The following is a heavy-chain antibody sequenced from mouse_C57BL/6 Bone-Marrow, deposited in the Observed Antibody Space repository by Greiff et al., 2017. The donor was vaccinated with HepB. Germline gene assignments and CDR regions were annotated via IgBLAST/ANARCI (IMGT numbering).Heavy chain of an antibody. Sequence: EVQVVESGGDLVKPGGSLKLSCAASGFNFSSYGMSWVRQTPDKRLEWVATISSGGSYTYYPDSVKGRFTIYRDNAKNTLYLQMSSLKSEDTAMYYCARQGLLAWFAYWGQGTLVTVSA. J-gene: IGHJ3*01. CDR1: GFNFSSYG. V-gene: IGHV5-6*01. D-gene: IGHD1-1*01. CDR3: ARQGLLAWFAY. CDR2: ISSGGSYT.